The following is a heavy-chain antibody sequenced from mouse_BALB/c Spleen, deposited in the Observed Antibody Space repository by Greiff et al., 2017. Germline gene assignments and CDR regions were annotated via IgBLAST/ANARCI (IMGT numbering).Heavy chain of an antibody. V-gene: IGHV14-4*02. D-gene: IGHD1-1*01. CDR3: NARITTVVADY. CDR1: GFNIKDYY. Sequence: VQLQQSGAELVRSGASVKLSCTASGFNIKDYYMHWVKQRPEQGLEWIGWIDPENGDTVYAPKFQGKATMTADTSSNTAYLQLSSLTSEDTAVYYCNARITTVVADYWGQGTTLTVSS. CDR2: IDPENGDT. J-gene: IGHJ2*01.